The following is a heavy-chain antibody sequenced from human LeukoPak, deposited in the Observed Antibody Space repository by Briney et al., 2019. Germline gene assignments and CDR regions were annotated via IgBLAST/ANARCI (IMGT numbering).Heavy chain of an antibody. CDR1: GFTFSSYS. J-gene: IGHJ6*03. V-gene: IGHV3-21*01. CDR3: ARRDDSGSRYYYYYYLDV. Sequence: PGGSLRLSCAASGFTFSSYSMNWVRQAPGKGLEGVSSISSSSSYIYYADSVKGRFTISRDNAKNSLYLQMHSLRSEDTAVYYCARRDDSGSRYYYYYYLDVWGKGTTVTVSS. D-gene: IGHD1-26*01. CDR2: ISSSSSYI.